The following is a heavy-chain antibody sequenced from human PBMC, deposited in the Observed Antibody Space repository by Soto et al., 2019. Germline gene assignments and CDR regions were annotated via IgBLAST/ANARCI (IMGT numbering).Heavy chain of an antibody. Sequence: QVQLQESGPGLVKPSETLSLTCTVSGGSISSYYWSWIRQSPGKGLEWIGYTHDSGSTNYNPSLKSRVTMSVDTSKNQFFLKLSSVTAADTAVYYCARHSYCSSICWFDPWGQGTLVTVSS. CDR3: ARHSYCSSICWFDP. V-gene: IGHV4-59*08. CDR1: GGSISSYY. J-gene: IGHJ5*02. CDR2: THDSGST. D-gene: IGHD2-2*01.